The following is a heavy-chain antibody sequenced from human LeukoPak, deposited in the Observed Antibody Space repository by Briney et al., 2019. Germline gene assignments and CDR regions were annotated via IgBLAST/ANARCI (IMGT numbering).Heavy chain of an antibody. Sequence: NTSETLSLTCTVAGGSMSSYYWNWFRQSPGKGLEWIGYIADTGSTNYNPSLKSRVTISVDTSKKQFSLKLNPVTAADTAVYYCARERIRFLEWSVGHYLFDIWGLGTQVTVS. CDR3: ARERIRFLEWSVGHYLFDI. V-gene: IGHV4-59*01. J-gene: IGHJ4*02. CDR2: IADTGST. D-gene: IGHD3-3*01. CDR1: GGSMSSYY.